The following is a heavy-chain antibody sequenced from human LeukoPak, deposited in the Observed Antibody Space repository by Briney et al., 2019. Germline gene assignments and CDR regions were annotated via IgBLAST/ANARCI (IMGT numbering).Heavy chain of an antibody. D-gene: IGHD6-6*01. CDR3: ARGSGIAAY. CDR2: INHSGST. CDR1: GGSFSGYY. V-gene: IGHV4-34*01. J-gene: IGHJ4*02. Sequence: SETLSLTCAVYGGSFSGYYWSWIRQPPGKGLEWIGEINHSGSTNYNPSLKSRVTISVDTSKSQFSLKLSSVTAADTAVYYCARGSGIAAYWGQGTLVTVSS.